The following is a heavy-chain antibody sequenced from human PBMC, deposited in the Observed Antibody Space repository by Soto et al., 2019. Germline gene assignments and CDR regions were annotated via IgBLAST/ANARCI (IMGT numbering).Heavy chain of an antibody. CDR2: INPNSGGT. CDR1: GYTFTGYY. Sequence: ASVKVSCKASGYTFTGYYMHWVRQAPGQGLEWMGWINPNSGGTNYAQKFQGWVTMTRDTSISTAYMELSRLRSDDTAVYYCARVRSTNYYYGMDVWGQGTTVTVSS. J-gene: IGHJ6*02. CDR3: ARVRSTNYYYGMDV. V-gene: IGHV1-2*04.